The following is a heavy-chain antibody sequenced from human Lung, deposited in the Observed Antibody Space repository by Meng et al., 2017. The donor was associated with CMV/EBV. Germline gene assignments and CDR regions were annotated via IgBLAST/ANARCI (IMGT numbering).Heavy chain of an antibody. V-gene: IGHV1-69*10. J-gene: IGHJ4*02. D-gene: IGHD6-13*01. Sequence: SVKVSCXASGSSFGNYGISWVRQAPGQGLEWMGVIIPIIGITKYAQRFQGRVTITADTSTSTAYMELSSLRSEDTAMYYCARERDSSSWFDGYWGQGTLVTVSS. CDR3: ARERDSSSWFDGY. CDR2: IIPIIGIT. CDR1: GSSFGNYG.